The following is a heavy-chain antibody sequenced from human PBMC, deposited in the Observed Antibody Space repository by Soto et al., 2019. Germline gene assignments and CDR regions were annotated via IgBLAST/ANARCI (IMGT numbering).Heavy chain of an antibody. J-gene: IGHJ4*02. CDR1: GVTLCIYI. V-gene: IGHV3-48*01. CDR2: ISSSSSTI. CDR3: ASDGSSSWSTNPFDY. D-gene: IGHD6-13*01. Sequence: LGLACAACGVTLCIYIMAGSCQAPGKGLEWVSYISSSSSTIYYADSVKGRFTISRDNAKNSLYLQMNSLRAEDTAVYYCASDGSSSWSTNPFDYWGQGTLVTVSS.